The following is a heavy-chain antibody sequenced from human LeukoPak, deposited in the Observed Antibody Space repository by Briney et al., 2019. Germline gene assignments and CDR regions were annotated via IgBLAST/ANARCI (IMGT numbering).Heavy chain of an antibody. J-gene: IGHJ4*02. D-gene: IGHD1-20*01. CDR2: ISGSGGST. Sequence: GGSLRLSCAASGFTFSSYAMSWVRQAPGKGLEWVSAISGSGGSTYYADSVKGRFTISRDNSKNTLYLQMNSLRAEDTAVYYCAKVGPYNCNDRGGVVDYWGQGTLVTVSS. V-gene: IGHV3-23*01. CDR3: AKVGPYNCNDRGGVVDY. CDR1: GFTFSSYA.